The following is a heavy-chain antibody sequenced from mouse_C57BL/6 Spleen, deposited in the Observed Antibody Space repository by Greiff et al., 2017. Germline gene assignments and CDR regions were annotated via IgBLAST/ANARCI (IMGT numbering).Heavy chain of an antibody. CDR1: GYTFTDYE. CDR3: TRDEGAN. CDR2: IDPETGGT. V-gene: IGHV1-15*01. Sequence: VQLQQSGAELVRPGASVTLSCKASGYTFTDYEMHWVKQTPVHGLEWIGAIDPETGGTAYNQKFKGKAIMTADTSSSTAYLELRSLTSEDSAVYYCTRDEGANWGQGTLVTVSA. J-gene: IGHJ3*01.